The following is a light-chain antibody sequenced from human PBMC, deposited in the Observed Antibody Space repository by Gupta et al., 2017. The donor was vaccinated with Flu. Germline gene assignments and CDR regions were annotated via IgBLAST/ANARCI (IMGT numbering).Light chain of an antibody. J-gene: IGLJ1*01. V-gene: IGLV2-14*01. CDR3: NSFTSSTTDV. Sequence: QSALTQPASVSGSPGQSITISCTGTSSDVGGYHYVSWYQQHPGKAPIRRSYEVSNRPSGVSNRCSGSKSGNTDSPTISGLQAEDDAEDYCNSFTSSTTDVFGTGTKIT. CDR2: EVS. CDR1: SSDVGGYHY.